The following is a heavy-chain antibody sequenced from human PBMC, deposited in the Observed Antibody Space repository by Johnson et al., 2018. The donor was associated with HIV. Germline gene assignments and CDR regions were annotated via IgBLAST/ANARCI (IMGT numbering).Heavy chain of an antibody. CDR3: ARDRRYYDSSGYYHDAFDI. CDR2: IYSGGST. CDR1: GFTVSSNY. V-gene: IGHV3-66*03. Sequence: VQLVESGGGLIQPGGSLRLSCAASGFTVSSNYMSWVRQAPGKGLEWVSVIYSGGSTYYADSVKGRFTISRDNSKNTLYLQMKRLRGEDTAVHFCARDRRYYDSSGYYHDAFDIWGQGTMVTVSS. D-gene: IGHD3-22*01. J-gene: IGHJ3*02.